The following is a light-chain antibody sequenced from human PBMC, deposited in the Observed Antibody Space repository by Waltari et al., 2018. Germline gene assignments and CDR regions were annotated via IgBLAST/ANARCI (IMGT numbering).Light chain of an antibody. J-gene: IGKJ4*01. CDR3: QQLNSYPLT. V-gene: IGKV1-9*01. CDR2: GAS. CDR1: QGISSH. Sequence: DIQLTQSPSFLSASVGDRVTIACRASQGISSHLVWYQQKPGKAPKLLIYGASTLQSGVPSRFSGSGSATEFTLTISSLQPEDFATYYCQQLNSYPLTFGGGTKVESK.